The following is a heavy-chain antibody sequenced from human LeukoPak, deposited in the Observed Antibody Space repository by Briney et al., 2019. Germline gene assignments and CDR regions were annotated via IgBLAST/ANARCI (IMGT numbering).Heavy chain of an antibody. J-gene: IGHJ3*02. CDR3: ARLPITMIVVVITPNPTDAFDI. Sequence: SETLSLTCTVSGGSIKSSSYYWGWIRQPPGKGLEWIGSIYYSGSTYYNPSLKSRVTISVDTSKNQFSLKLSSVTAADTAVYYCARLPITMIVVVITPNPTDAFDIWGQGTMVTVSS. D-gene: IGHD3-22*01. CDR2: IYYSGST. CDR1: GGSIKSSSYY. V-gene: IGHV4-39*01.